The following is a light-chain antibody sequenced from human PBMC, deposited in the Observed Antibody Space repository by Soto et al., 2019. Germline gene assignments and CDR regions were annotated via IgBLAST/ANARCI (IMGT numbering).Light chain of an antibody. CDR3: SSYAGSSSLL. V-gene: IGLV2-23*01. J-gene: IGLJ2*01. Sequence: QSALTQPASVSGSPGQSITISCTGTSSNIGSYNLVSWYQQLPGSAPKVLIYEATKRPSGVSSRFSGSRSGNTASLTISGLQAEDEADYCCSSYAGSSSLLFGGGTKLTVL. CDR2: EAT. CDR1: SSNIGSYNL.